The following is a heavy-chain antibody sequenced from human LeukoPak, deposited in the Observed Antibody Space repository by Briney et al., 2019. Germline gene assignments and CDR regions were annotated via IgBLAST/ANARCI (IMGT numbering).Heavy chain of an antibody. D-gene: IGHD3-10*01. V-gene: IGHV1-18*04. Sequence: GASVKVSCKASGYTFTDHFMHWMRQAPGQGLEWMGEINPYNGDTNYAQKLQGRVTMTTDTSTSTAYMELRSLRSDDAAVYYCARVPGRGLLWFGELTPGAPAWGQGTLVTVSS. CDR3: ARVPGRGLLWFGELTPGAPA. J-gene: IGHJ5*02. CDR1: GYTFTDHF. CDR2: INPYNGDT.